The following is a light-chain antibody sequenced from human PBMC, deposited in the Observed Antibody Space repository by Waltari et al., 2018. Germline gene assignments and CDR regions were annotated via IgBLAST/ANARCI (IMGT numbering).Light chain of an antibody. Sequence: DIQLTQSPSSLSAPVGARLTITCRASQDIRSFLAWYPQKPGGAPKLLLSSASRLQDGVPYRISGSGSGTDYTLIISSLQPEDFGFFYCQQYYTSPLTFGGGTKVEVK. CDR2: SAS. J-gene: IGKJ4*01. CDR1: QDIRSF. V-gene: IGKV1-NL1*01. CDR3: QQYYTSPLT.